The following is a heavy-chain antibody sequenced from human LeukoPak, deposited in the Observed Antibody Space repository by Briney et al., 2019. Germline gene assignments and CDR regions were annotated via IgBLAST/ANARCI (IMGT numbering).Heavy chain of an antibody. Sequence: ASVKVSCKASGYTFTSYGISWVRQAPGQGLEWMGWISAYNGNTNYAQKLQGRVTMTTDTSTSTAYMELRSLRSDDTAVYYCARAGKGVRGYHYYYMDVWGKGTTVTVSS. CDR1: GYTFTSYG. CDR3: ARAGKGVRGYHYYYMDV. CDR2: ISAYNGNT. D-gene: IGHD3-10*01. J-gene: IGHJ6*03. V-gene: IGHV1-18*01.